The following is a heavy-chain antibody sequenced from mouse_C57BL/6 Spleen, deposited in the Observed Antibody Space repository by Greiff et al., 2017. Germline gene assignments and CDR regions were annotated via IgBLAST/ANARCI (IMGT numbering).Heavy chain of an antibody. CDR2: ILPGSGST. D-gene: IGHD1-1*01. Sequence: QVQLQQSGAELMKPGASVKLSCKATGYTFTGYWIEWVKQRPGHGLEWIGEILPGSGSTNYTEKFKGKATFTADTSSNTAYMQLSSLTTEDSAIYYGARYWTTVVADYYAMDDWGQGTTVTVSS. CDR3: ARYWTTVVADYYAMDD. V-gene: IGHV1-9*01. J-gene: IGHJ4*01. CDR1: GYTFTGYW.